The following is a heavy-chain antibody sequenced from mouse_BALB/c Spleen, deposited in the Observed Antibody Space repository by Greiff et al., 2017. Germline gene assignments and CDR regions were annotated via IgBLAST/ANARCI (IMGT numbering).Heavy chain of an antibody. Sequence: DVKLQESGPGLVKPSQSLSLTCTVTGYSITSDYAWNWIRQFPGNKLEWMGYISYSGSTSYNPSLKSRISITRDTSKNQFFLQLNSVTTEDTATYYCARSLMITTRGVGYAMDYWGQGTSVTVSS. D-gene: IGHD2-4*01. V-gene: IGHV3-2*02. CDR3: ARSLMITTRGVGYAMDY. CDR2: ISYSGST. CDR1: GYSITSDYA. J-gene: IGHJ4*01.